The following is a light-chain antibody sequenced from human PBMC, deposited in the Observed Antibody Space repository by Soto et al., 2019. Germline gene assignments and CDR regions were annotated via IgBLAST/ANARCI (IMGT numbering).Light chain of an antibody. CDR1: QSVSSY. CDR3: QQRQYWPPIT. J-gene: IGKJ5*01. CDR2: DTS. V-gene: IGKV3-11*01. Sequence: VLTQSPATLSFSPGERSTLSCISSQSVSSYLAWYQQKPGQAPRLLIYDTSNRATGVPARFSGSGSGTDFTLTISSLEPEDCAIYYCQQRQYWPPITFGQGTRLEIK.